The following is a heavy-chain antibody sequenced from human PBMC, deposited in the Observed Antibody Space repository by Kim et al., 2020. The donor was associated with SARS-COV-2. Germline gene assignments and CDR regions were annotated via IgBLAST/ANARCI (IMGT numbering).Heavy chain of an antibody. CDR2: IYYSGST. J-gene: IGHJ3*02. CDR3: ARARGGTMIVVVIGAFDI. Sequence: SETLSLTCTVSGGSISSGGYYWSWIRQHPGKGLEWIGYIYYSGSTYYNPSLKSRVTISVDTSKNQFSLKLSSVTAADTAVYYCARARGGTMIVVVIGAFDIWGRGTRVTVSS. V-gene: IGHV4-31*03. D-gene: IGHD3-22*01. CDR1: GGSISSGGYY.